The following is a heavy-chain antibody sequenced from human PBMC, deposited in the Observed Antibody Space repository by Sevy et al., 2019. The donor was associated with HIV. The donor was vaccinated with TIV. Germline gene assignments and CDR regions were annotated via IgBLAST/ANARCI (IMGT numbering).Heavy chain of an antibody. CDR1: GFTFSSYA. CDR3: ARGYCSGGSCYSGAISYYGMDV. J-gene: IGHJ6*02. CDR2: ISYDGSNK. D-gene: IGHD2-15*01. V-gene: IGHV3-30*04. Sequence: GGSLRLSCAASGFTFSSYAMHWVRQAPGKGLEWVAVISYDGSNKYYADSVKGRFTISRDNSKNTLYLQMNSLRAEDTAVYYCARGYCSGGSCYSGAISYYGMDVWGQGTTVTVSS.